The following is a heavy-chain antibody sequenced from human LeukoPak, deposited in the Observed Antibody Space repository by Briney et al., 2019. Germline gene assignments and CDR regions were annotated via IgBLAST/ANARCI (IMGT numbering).Heavy chain of an antibody. Sequence: GGSLRLSCAASGFTFSSYSMNWVRQAPGKGLEWVSYISSSSSTIYYADSVKGRFTISRDNAKNSLYLQMNSLRAEDKAVYYCATGTLGGWHYFDYWGQGTLVTVSS. CDR3: ATGTLGGWHYFDY. D-gene: IGHD2-15*01. CDR1: GFTFSSYS. CDR2: ISSSSSTI. V-gene: IGHV3-48*01. J-gene: IGHJ4*02.